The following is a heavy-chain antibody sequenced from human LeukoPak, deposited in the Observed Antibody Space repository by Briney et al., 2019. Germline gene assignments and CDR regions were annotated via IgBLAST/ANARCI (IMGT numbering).Heavy chain of an antibody. D-gene: IGHD6-13*01. CDR2: ISSIGGGT. J-gene: IGHJ4*02. V-gene: IGHV3-64*01. Sequence: PGGSLRLSCAASGFTFSSNAMHWVRQAPGKGLEYVSAISSIGGGTYYANSVKDRFTISRDNPKNTLYLQMGSLRAEDMAVYYCARESSRYHTIDYWGQGTLVTVSS. CDR1: GFTFSSNA. CDR3: ARESSRYHTIDY.